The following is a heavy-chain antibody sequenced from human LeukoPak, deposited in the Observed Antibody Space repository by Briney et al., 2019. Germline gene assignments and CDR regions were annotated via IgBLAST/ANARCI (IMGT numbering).Heavy chain of an antibody. V-gene: IGHV4-59*08. J-gene: IGHJ4*02. CDR3: ARHSTDCSGSTCYDF. CDR1: GGSISSYY. CDR2: IYYSGRS. D-gene: IGHD2-15*01. Sequence: SETLSLTCTVSGGSISSYYWSWIRQPPGKGLEWMGYIYYSGRSYYNPSLKSRVTISVDTSKNQFSLKLSSVTAADTAVYYCARHSTDCSGSTCYDFWGQGILVSVSS.